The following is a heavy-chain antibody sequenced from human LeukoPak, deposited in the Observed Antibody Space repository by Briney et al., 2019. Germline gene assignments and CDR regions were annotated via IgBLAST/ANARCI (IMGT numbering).Heavy chain of an antibody. D-gene: IGHD6-13*01. CDR2: ISSSSSYI. CDR1: GFTFSSFS. J-gene: IGHJ4*02. Sequence: GSLRLSCSAFGFTFSSFSMNWVRQAPGKGLEWVSSISSSSSYIYYADSVKGRFTISRDNAKNSLYLQMNSLRAEDTAVYYCAREIAAAGYYWGQGTLVTVSS. V-gene: IGHV3-21*01. CDR3: AREIAAAGYY.